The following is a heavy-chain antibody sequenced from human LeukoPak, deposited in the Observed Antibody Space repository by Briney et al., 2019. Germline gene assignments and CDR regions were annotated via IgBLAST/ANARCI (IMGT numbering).Heavy chain of an antibody. CDR2: ISSSSNYI. Sequence: GGSLRLSCAASGFTFSSYSMNWVRQAPGKGLEWVSSISSSSNYIYYADSVKGRFTISRDNAKNSLYLQMNSLRAEDTAVYYCARDLVRFGGWYDHWGQGTLVTVSS. D-gene: IGHD2-15*01. V-gene: IGHV3-21*04. CDR1: GFTFSSYS. CDR3: ARDLVRFGGWYDH. J-gene: IGHJ5*02.